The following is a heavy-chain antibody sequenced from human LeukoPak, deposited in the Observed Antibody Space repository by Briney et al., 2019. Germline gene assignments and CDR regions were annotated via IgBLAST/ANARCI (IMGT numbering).Heavy chain of an antibody. J-gene: IGHJ6*03. D-gene: IGHD5-12*01. CDR2: ISWDGGST. CDR3: AKGPTEYSGYGRVYRANTMDYYYMDV. Sequence: GGSLRLSCAASGFTFDDYTMHWVRQAPGKGLEWVSLISWDGGSTYYADSVKGRFTISRDNSKNSLYLQMNSLRTEDTALYYCAKGPTEYSGYGRVYRANTMDYYYMDVWGKGTTVTVSS. CDR1: GFTFDDYT. V-gene: IGHV3-43*01.